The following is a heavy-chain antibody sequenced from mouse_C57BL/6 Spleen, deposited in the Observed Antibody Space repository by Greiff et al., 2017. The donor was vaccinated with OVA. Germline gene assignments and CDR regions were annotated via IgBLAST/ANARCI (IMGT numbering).Heavy chain of an antibody. J-gene: IGHJ1*03. CDR2: IYPRSGNT. V-gene: IGHV1-81*01. CDR3: ARGGYYGSSYEYFDV. CDR1: GYTFTSYG. Sequence: LQESGAELARPGASVKLSCKASGYTFTSYGISWVKQRTGQGLEWIGEIYPRSGNTYYNEKFKGKATLTADKSSSTAYMELRSLTSEDSAVYFCARGGYYGSSYEYFDVWGTGTTVTVSS. D-gene: IGHD1-1*01.